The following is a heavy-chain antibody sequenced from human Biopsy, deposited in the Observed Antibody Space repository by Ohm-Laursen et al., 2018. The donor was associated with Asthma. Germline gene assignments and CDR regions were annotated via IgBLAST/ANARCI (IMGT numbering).Heavy chain of an antibody. J-gene: IGHJ4*02. Sequence: SLRLSCAASGFTFRSYAMHWVHQAPGKGLEWVAVGGSYYDGGLKYYADSVNGRFTVPRDDSKNTLYLKMNSLRPDDTAVYYCARDVMEWYLPAFDFWGQGTLVTVSS. CDR2: GGSYYDGGLK. D-gene: IGHD3-3*01. CDR1: GFTFRSYA. CDR3: ARDVMEWYLPAFDF. V-gene: IGHV3-30-3*01.